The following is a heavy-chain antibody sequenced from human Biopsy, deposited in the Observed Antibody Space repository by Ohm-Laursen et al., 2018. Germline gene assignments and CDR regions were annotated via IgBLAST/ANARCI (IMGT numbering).Heavy chain of an antibody. D-gene: IGHD3-9*01. J-gene: IGHJ5*02. CDR3: ARDRFDLLTPNWFDP. Sequence: TLSLTCTVSGGSISSDYWGWIRQPPGKGLEWIGSVYDSGKSYYNPSLKSRVTISVDVSKNQFSLKLSSVTAADTAVYYCARDRFDLLTPNWFDPWGQGTLVTVSS. CDR2: VYDSGKS. V-gene: IGHV4-38-2*02. CDR1: GGSISSDY.